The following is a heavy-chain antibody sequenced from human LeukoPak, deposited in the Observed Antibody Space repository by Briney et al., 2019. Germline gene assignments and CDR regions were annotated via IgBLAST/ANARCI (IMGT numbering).Heavy chain of an antibody. CDR3: ARGQPDYVWGSYRYTGHYFDY. CDR2: INHSGST. J-gene: IGHJ4*02. V-gene: IGHV4-34*01. D-gene: IGHD3-16*02. Sequence: PSETLSLTCAVYGGSFSGYYWSWICQPPGKGLEWIEEINHSGSTNYNPSLKSRVTISVDTSKNQFSLKLSSVTAADTAVYYCARGQPDYVWGSYRYTGHYFDYWGQGTLVTVSS. CDR1: GGSFSGYY.